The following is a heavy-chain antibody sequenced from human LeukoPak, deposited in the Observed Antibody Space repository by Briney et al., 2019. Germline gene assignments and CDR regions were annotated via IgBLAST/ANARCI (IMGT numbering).Heavy chain of an antibody. CDR1: GGSISSYY. Sequence: KPSETLSLTCTVSGGSISSYYWSWIRQPPGKGLEWIGYIYYSGSTNYNSSLKSRVTISVDTSKNQFSLKLSSVTAADTAVYYCARDPWGQTGYFDYWGQGTLVTVSS. CDR3: ARDPWGQTGYFDY. J-gene: IGHJ4*02. D-gene: IGHD3-16*01. CDR2: IYYSGST. V-gene: IGHV4-59*01.